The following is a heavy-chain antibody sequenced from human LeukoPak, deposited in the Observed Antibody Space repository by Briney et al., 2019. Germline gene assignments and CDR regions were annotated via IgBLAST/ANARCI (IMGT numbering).Heavy chain of an antibody. CDR1: GGSISSGGYS. V-gene: IGHV4-30-4*07. CDR3: AREGRRAVDY. J-gene: IGHJ4*02. Sequence: SETLSLTCAVSGGSISSGGYSWSWIRQPPGKGLEWIGYIYYSGSTYYNPSLKSRVTISVDTSKNQFSLKLSSVTAADTAVYYCAREGRRAVDYWGQGTLVTVSS. CDR2: IYYSGST. D-gene: IGHD1-1*01.